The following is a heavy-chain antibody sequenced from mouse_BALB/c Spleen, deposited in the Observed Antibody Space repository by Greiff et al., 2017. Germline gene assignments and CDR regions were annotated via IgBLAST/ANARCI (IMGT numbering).Heavy chain of an antibody. V-gene: IGHV1-7*01. Sequence: QVQLQQSGAELAKPGASVKMSCKASGYTFTSYWMHWVKQRPGQGLEWIGYINPSTGYTEYNQKFKDKATLTADKSPSTAYMQLSSLTSEDSAVYYCARRGYYKDYWGQGTTLTVSS. D-gene: IGHD2-12*01. CDR1: GYTFTSYW. CDR3: ARRGYYKDY. J-gene: IGHJ2*01. CDR2: INPSTGYT.